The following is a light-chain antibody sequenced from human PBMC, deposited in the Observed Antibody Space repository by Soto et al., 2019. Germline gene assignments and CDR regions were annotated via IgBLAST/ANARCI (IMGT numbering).Light chain of an antibody. CDR2: GAS. J-gene: IGKJ1*01. Sequence: EIVMTQSPATLSVSPGERATLSCRASQSVSSNLAWYQQKPGQAPRLLIYGASTRATGIPARFSGSGSGTEFTLPISSLQSEDFAVYYCQQYNNWPRTFRQGTKVEIK. V-gene: IGKV3-15*01. CDR3: QQYNNWPRT. CDR1: QSVSSN.